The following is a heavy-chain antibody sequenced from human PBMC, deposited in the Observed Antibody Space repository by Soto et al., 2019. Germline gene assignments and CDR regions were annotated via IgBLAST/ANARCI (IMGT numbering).Heavy chain of an antibody. J-gene: IGHJ4*02. CDR2: IYYSGST. Sequence: SETLSLTCTVSGGSISSYYCSLIRQPPGKGLEWIGYIYYSGSTNYNPSLKSRVTISVDTSKNQFSLKLSSVTAADTAVYYFAGVKGNGDYQDPFDFWGQRTLDIVSS. CDR1: GGSISSYY. CDR3: AGVKGNGDYQDPFDF. V-gene: IGHV4-59*01. D-gene: IGHD4-17*01.